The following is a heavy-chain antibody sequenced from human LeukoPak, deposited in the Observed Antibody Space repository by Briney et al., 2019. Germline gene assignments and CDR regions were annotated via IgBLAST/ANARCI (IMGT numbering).Heavy chain of an antibody. J-gene: IGHJ4*02. D-gene: IGHD3-22*01. CDR2: ISPDGSAK. CDR1: GFTFSHHW. CDR3: ARGSTYYDSSGQVPFDY. V-gene: IGHV3-7*01. Sequence: GGSLRLSCGASGFTFSHHWMSWVRQAPGKGLEWMANISPDGSAKFYVDSVKGRFTISRDNAKSSLYLQLNSLRAEDTAVYYCARGSTYYDSSGQVPFDYWGQGTLVTVSS.